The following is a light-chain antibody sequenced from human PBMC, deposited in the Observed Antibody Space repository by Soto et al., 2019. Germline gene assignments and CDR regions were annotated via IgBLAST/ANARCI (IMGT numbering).Light chain of an antibody. J-gene: IGKJ2*01. CDR2: GAS. CDR1: QSVSNK. CDR3: QQYNSWPPVYT. Sequence: EIVMTQSPATLSVSPGERATLSCRASQSVSNKLAWYQQKPGQAPRLLIHGASTRATGIPARFSGSGSGTEFTLTISSLQSEDFAVYHCQQYNSWPPVYTFGQGTKLEI. V-gene: IGKV3-15*01.